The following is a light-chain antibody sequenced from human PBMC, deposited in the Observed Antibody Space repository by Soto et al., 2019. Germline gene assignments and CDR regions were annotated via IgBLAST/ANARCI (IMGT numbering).Light chain of an antibody. Sequence: DIQMTQSPSSLSAYVGDRVTITCRASQGISNFLAWYQQKPGKVPKLLIYAASTLQSGVQSRFSGSASGTDFTLTISSLQPEDVATYYCQKYNNAPLTFGQGTKVEIK. CDR2: AAS. CDR3: QKYNNAPLT. V-gene: IGKV1-27*01. J-gene: IGKJ1*01. CDR1: QGISNF.